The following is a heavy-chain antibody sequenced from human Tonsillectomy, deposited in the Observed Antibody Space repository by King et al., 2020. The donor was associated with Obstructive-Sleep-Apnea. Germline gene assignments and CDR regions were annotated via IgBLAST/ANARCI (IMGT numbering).Heavy chain of an antibody. CDR1: GFTVSSKY. V-gene: IGHV3-66*01. CDR3: ARDLVMDV. D-gene: IGHD2-8*02. J-gene: IGHJ6*02. Sequence: VQLVESGGGLVQPGGSLRLSCAASGFTVSSKYMSWVRQAPGKGLEWVSVIYAVGSQYYADSVKGRFTISRDNSKNTVYLQMKSLRAEDTAVYFCARDLVMDVWGQGTTVTVSS. CDR2: IYAVGSQ.